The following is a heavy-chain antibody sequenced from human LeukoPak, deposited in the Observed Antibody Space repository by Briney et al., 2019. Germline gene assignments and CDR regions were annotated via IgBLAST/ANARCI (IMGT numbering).Heavy chain of an antibody. V-gene: IGHV4-4*09. D-gene: IGHD5-12*01. CDR1: GGSISSYY. CDR2: IYTSGST. Sequence: SETLSLTCTVSGGSISSYYWSWIRQPPGKGLEWIGYIYTSGSTNYNPSSKRRVTISVDTSKNQLFLKLSSVTAADTDVYYCARQNSGYDFDYFDYWGQGALVTVSS. CDR3: ARQNSGYDFDYFDY. J-gene: IGHJ4*02.